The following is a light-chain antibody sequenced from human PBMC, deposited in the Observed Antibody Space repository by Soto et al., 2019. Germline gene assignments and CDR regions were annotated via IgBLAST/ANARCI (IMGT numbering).Light chain of an antibody. Sequence: DIQLTQSPSPLSASVGDRVTITCPASEGISNDLVWYQQKPWEAPTVLIYDASTLQSGVPERFSGSGSGTEFTLTISSLQPKDIVTYYCQQLNSYPRTFGQGTKLDVK. CDR1: EGISND. CDR3: QQLNSYPRT. CDR2: DAS. J-gene: IGKJ2*01. V-gene: IGKV1-9*01.